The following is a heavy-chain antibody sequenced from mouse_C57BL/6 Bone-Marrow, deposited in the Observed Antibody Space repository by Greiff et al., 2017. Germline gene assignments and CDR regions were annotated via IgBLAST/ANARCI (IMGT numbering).Heavy chain of an antibody. CDR1: GYTFTSYW. Sequence: VQLQQSGAELVKPGASVKLSCKASGYTFTSYWMQWVKQRPGQGLEWIGEIDPSDSYTNYNQKFKGKATLTVDTSSSTAYMQLSSLTSEDSAVYYCARSRLLLRGVSYWGQGTTLTVSS. CDR2: IDPSDSYT. J-gene: IGHJ2*01. CDR3: ARSRLLLRGVSY. V-gene: IGHV1-50*01. D-gene: IGHD1-1*01.